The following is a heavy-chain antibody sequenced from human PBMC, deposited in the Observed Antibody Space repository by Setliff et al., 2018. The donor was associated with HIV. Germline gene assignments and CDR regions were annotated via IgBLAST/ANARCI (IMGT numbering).Heavy chain of an antibody. J-gene: IGHJ6*03. V-gene: IGHV4-39*01. Sequence: ISSSSYYWGWIRQPPGKGLQWIGSIYYRGSTYYNPSLKSRVTISVDTSKNQFSLKLRSVTAADTALYYCARGRYRSRWYASDHYYIDVWGKGTTVTVSS. D-gene: IGHD6-13*01. CDR2: IYYRGST. CDR1: ISSSSYY. CDR3: ARGRYRSRWYASDHYYIDV.